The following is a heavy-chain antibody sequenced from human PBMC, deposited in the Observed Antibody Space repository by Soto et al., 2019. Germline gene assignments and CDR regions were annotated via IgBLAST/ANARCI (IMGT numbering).Heavy chain of an antibody. J-gene: IGHJ6*02. CDR3: PKDILGKTNSRLRGGLWSGYNYYYYGMDV. CDR2: ISWNSGSI. Sequence: PGGSLRLSGGASGFIFEDYTMHWGRQAPGKGLEWVSGISWNSGSIGYADSVKGRFTISRDNAKNSLYLQMNSRRAEDTAWYYFPKDILGKTNSRLRGGLWSGYNYYYYGMDVWGQGTTVTVSS. CDR1: GFIFEDYT. D-gene: IGHD3-3*01. V-gene: IGHV3-9*01.